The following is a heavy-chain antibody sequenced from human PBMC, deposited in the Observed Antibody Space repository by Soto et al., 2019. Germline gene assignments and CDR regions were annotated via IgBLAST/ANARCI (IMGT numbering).Heavy chain of an antibody. CDR2: INEIGVA. Sequence: QVQLQQRGADLLKPSETLSLTCVLSGGSFRHSLWGWVRQSPWQGLEWIGEINEIGVANYLSSLKSRVSISSDTSRNQFSLKLNSVTTADAAVYYCARASLITGHDDKYPALDVWGHGTTVTVSS. CDR3: ARASLITGHDDKYPALDV. CDR1: GGSFRHSL. J-gene: IGHJ6*02. V-gene: IGHV4-34*02. D-gene: IGHD1-20*01.